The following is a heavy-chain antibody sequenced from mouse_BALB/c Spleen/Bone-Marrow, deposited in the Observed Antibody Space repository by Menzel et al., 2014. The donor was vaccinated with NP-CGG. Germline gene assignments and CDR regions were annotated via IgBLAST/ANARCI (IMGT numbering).Heavy chain of an antibody. CDR3: VRSRLRDWYFEV. V-gene: IGHV1-85*01. CDR1: GNTFTSYD. CDR2: IFPGDSTT. D-gene: IGHD1-2*01. Sequence: QVQLQQSGVELAKPGASAKLSCKASGNTFTSYDINWVRQRPEQGVEWIGWIFPGDSTTKYNEKFKGNATLSTDKSSSTVHMQLSRLSSEDSAVYFCVRSRLRDWYFEVWGAGTTVTISS. J-gene: IGHJ1*01.